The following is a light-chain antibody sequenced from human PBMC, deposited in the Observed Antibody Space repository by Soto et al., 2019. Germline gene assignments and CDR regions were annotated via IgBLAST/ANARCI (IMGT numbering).Light chain of an antibody. V-gene: IGKV1D-16*01. CDR1: QVISSW. CDR2: KAS. CDR3: QQYNSYPYT. Sequence: DIQMTQSPSSLSASVGDRVTITCRASQVISSWLVWYQQKPGNAPKLLIYKASTLQTGVPSRFSGSESGTEFTLTISSLQPEDFATYYCQQYNSYPYTFGQGTKLEIK. J-gene: IGKJ2*01.